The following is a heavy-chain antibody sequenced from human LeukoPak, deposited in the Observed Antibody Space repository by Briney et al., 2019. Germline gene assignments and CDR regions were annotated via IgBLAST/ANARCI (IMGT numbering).Heavy chain of an antibody. V-gene: IGHV3-7*01. CDR1: GFTFTTYW. Sequence: GGSLRLSCAASGFTFTTYWLGWVRQPPGKGLEWVANIKQDGTEKYYVDSVKGRFTISRDNAKNTLYLQMNSLRAEDTAVYYCARDYDAFDIWGQGTMVTVSS. J-gene: IGHJ3*02. CDR2: IKQDGTEK. CDR3: ARDYDAFDI.